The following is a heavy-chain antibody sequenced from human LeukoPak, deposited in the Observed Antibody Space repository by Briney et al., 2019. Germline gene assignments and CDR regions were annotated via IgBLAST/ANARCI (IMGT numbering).Heavy chain of an antibody. Sequence: SVKVSCKASGGTFSSYAISWVRQAPGQGLEWMGGIIPIFGTANYAQMFQGRVTITADESTSTAYMELSSLRSEDTAVYYCASSDSGSPRDWGQGTLVTVSS. CDR2: IIPIFGTA. D-gene: IGHD1-26*01. CDR1: GGTFSSYA. J-gene: IGHJ4*02. CDR3: ASSDSGSPRD. V-gene: IGHV1-69*01.